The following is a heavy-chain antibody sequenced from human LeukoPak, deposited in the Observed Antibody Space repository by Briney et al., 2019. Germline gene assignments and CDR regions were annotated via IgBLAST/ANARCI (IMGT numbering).Heavy chain of an antibody. D-gene: IGHD6-13*01. V-gene: IGHV3-30-3*01. CDR2: ISSDGVNQ. J-gene: IGHJ4*02. Sequence: GGSLRLSCAASGFTLSSYDMHWVRQAPGKGLEWVTLISSDGVNQYYADSVKGRFTISRDSSINTLYLQLNSLRPDDTAVYFCARERAAAGTPDFDYWGQGTLVTVSS. CDR1: GFTLSSYD. CDR3: ARERAAAGTPDFDY.